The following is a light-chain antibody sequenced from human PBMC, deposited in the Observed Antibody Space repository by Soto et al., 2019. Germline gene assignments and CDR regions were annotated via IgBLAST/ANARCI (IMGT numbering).Light chain of an antibody. CDR2: DVS. V-gene: IGLV2-14*01. Sequence: QPASVSGSPGQSITISCTGTSSDVGGYNYVSWYQQYPGKAPKLMIYDVSNRPSGVSNRFSGSKSGNTASLTISGLQAEDEADYYCSSYTSSSTFAVFGGGTKLTVL. CDR3: SSYTSSSTFAV. J-gene: IGLJ7*01. CDR1: SSDVGGYNY.